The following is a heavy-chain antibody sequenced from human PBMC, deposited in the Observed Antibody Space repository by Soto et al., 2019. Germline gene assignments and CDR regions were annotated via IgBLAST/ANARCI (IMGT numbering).Heavy chain of an antibody. V-gene: IGHV3-23*01. J-gene: IGHJ4*02. Sequence: XGSLILSCSASGFTFSSYAMSWVRQAPGKGLEWVSAISGSGGSTYYADSVKGRFTISRDNSKNTLYLQMNSLRAEDTAVYYCAKEYYYDSSGYYYYFDYWGQGTLVTVSS. CDR1: GFTFSSYA. CDR3: AKEYYYDSSGYYYYFDY. D-gene: IGHD3-22*01. CDR2: ISGSGGST.